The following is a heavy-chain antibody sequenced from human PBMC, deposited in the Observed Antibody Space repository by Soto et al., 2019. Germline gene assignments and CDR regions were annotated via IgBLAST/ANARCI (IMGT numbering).Heavy chain of an antibody. Sequence: PSETLSLTCTVSGGSISSYYWSWIRQPPGKGLEWIGYIYYSGSTNYNPSLKSRVTISVDTSKNQFSLKLSSVTAADTAVYYCARDLHTTTRYYYYYGMDVWGQGTTVTVSS. CDR2: IYYSGST. CDR3: ARDLHTTTRYYYYYGMDV. D-gene: IGHD4-17*01. J-gene: IGHJ6*02. V-gene: IGHV4-59*01. CDR1: GGSISSYY.